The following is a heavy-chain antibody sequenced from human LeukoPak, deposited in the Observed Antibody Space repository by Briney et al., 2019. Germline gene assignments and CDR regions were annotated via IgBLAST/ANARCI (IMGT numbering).Heavy chain of an antibody. CDR1: GGSISSSNW. CDR2: IYHSGST. V-gene: IGHV4-4*02. CDR3: ARHGAAGDSSGYYSFDY. D-gene: IGHD3-22*01. Sequence: PSETLSLTCAVSGGSISSSNWWSWVRQPPGKGLEWIGEIYHSGSTNFNPSLKSRVTISVDKSKNQFSLKLSSVTAADTAVYYCARHGAAGDSSGYYSFDYWGQGTLVTASS. J-gene: IGHJ4*02.